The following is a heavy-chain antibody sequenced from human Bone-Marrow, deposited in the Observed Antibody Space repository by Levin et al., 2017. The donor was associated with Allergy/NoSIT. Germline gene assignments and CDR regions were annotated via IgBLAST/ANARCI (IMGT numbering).Heavy chain of an antibody. J-gene: IGHJ4*02. Sequence: GESLKISCAASGFSFRSYAMNWVRQAPGKGLEWVSVISGSGTNTDYAESVRGRFIISRDKSSTLYLQMNNLRVEDTAVYYCAKGANPVIAASGVFDLRGQGTLVTVSS. CDR1: GFSFRSYA. V-gene: IGHV3-23*01. D-gene: IGHD6-13*01. CDR3: AKGANPVIAASGVFDL. CDR2: ISGSGTNT.